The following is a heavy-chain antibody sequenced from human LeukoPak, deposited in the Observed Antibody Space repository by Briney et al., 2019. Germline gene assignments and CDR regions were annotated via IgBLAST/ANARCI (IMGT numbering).Heavy chain of an antibody. Sequence: GGSLRLSCAASGFTFSSYWMNWVRQAPGKGLEWVANIKQDGSEKYYVDFVKGRFTISRDNAKNSLYLQMNSLRAEDTAVYYCARDGAPDAHCSSSSCAIRWGQGTLVTVSS. CDR1: GFTFSSYW. CDR3: ARDGAPDAHCSSSSCAIR. CDR2: IKQDGSEK. J-gene: IGHJ4*02. D-gene: IGHD2-2*01. V-gene: IGHV3-7*01.